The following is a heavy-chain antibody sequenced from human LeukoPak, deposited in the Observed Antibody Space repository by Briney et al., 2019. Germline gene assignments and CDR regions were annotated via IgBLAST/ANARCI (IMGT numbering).Heavy chain of an antibody. D-gene: IGHD6-13*01. CDR3: ARGGSITAAGNDY. V-gene: IGHV1-69*05. CDR2: IIRNFGTA. Sequence: GASVTVSCKGSGGTFSSYAISWVRQAPGQGLEWMGGIIRNFGTANYAQKFQGRVTITTDESTSTAYMELSSLRSEDTAVYYCARGGSITAAGNDYWGQGTLVTVSS. J-gene: IGHJ4*02. CDR1: GGTFSSYA.